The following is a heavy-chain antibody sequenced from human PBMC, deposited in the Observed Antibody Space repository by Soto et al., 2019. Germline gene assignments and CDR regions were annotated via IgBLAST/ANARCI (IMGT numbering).Heavy chain of an antibody. CDR1: GGFIDNSHSF. CDR3: ARLGLVLAGYCSGGSCYQNWFDP. J-gene: IGHJ5*02. V-gene: IGHV4-39*01. Sequence: PSETLSLTCDISGGFIDNSHSFWGWVRHPPGKGLEFIGSVYYTGGAYYNPSLKSRVTMSVDTSKNQFSLKLSSVTAADTAVYYCARLGLVLAGYCSGGSCYQNWFDPWGQGTLVTVSS. CDR2: VYYTGGA. D-gene: IGHD2-15*01.